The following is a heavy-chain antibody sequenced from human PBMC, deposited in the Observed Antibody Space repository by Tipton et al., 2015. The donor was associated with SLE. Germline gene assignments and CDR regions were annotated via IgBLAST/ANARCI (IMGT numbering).Heavy chain of an antibody. D-gene: IGHD6-19*01. Sequence: TLSLTCTVSGGSIDGYYWSWIRQPPGKGLEWIGYISYSGSTNYNPSLKSRVTISVDTSKNQFSLKVNSVTAADTAVYYCARHARYSSGPFDYWGQGTLVTVSS. J-gene: IGHJ4*02. V-gene: IGHV4-59*08. CDR2: ISYSGST. CDR1: GGSIDGYY. CDR3: ARHARYSSGPFDY.